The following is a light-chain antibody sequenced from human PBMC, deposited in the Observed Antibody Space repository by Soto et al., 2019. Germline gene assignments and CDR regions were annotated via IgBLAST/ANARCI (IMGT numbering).Light chain of an antibody. CDR2: GAS. CDR1: QSVSSN. J-gene: IGKJ4*01. V-gene: IGKV3-15*01. CDR3: QHYNNWPPLT. Sequence: EIVMTQSPATLSVSPGERATLSCRASQSVSSNLAWYQQKPGQAPRLLIYGASTRATGIPARFSGSGSGTEFTLTISSLQSEDFAVYSCQHYNNWPPLTFGGGTKEEIK.